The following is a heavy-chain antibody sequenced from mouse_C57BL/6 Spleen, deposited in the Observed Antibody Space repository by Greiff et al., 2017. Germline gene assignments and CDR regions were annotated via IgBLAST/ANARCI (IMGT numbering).Heavy chain of an antibody. Sequence: EVKVEESGGDLVKPGGSLTLSCAASGFTFSSYGMSWVRQTPDKRLEWVATISSGSSYTYYPDSVKGRFTISRDNAENTLYLQMSSLKSEDTAMYYCARHEFITTVVGGYFDYWGQGTTLTVSS. V-gene: IGHV5-6*02. J-gene: IGHJ2*01. CDR2: ISSGSSYT. CDR1: GFTFSSYG. CDR3: ARHEFITTVVGGYFDY. D-gene: IGHD1-1*01.